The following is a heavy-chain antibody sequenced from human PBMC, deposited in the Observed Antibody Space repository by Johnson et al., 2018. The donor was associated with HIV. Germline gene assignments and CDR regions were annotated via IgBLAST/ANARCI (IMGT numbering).Heavy chain of an antibody. J-gene: IGHJ3*02. CDR1: GFTFDDYA. V-gene: IGHV3-9*01. Sequence: VQLVESGGGLVQPGRSLRLSCAASGFTFDDYAMHWVRQAPGKGLEWVSGISWNSGSIGYADSVKGRFTISRDNAKNSLYLQMNSLRAEDTALYYCARGGEYSSSLYAFDIWGQGTMVTVSS. CDR2: ISWNSGSI. CDR3: ARGGEYSSSLYAFDI. D-gene: IGHD6-13*01.